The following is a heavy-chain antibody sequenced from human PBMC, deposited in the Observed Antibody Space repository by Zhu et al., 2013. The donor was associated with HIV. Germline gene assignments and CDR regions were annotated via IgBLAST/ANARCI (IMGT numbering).Heavy chain of an antibody. J-gene: IGHJ5*02. Sequence: QVQLQQWGAGLLKPSETLSLTCAVYGGSFSGYYWSWIRQPPGKGLEWIGEINHSGSTNYNPSLKSRVTISVDTSKNQFSLKLSSVTAADTAVYYCARGVKRVITPRGWFDPWGQGTLVTVSS. CDR1: GGSFSGYY. D-gene: IGHD3-22*01. V-gene: IGHV4-34*01. CDR3: ARGVKRVITPRGWFDP. CDR2: INHSGST.